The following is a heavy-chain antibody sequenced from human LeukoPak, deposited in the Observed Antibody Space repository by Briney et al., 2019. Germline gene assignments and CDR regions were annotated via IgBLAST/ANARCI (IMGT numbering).Heavy chain of an antibody. CDR3: ARDRMVVPAAKASHNWFDP. D-gene: IGHD2-2*01. J-gene: IGHJ5*02. Sequence: GASVKVSCKASGYTFTGYYMHWVRQAPGQGLEWMGIINPSGGSTSYAQKFQGRVTMTRDMSTSTVYMELSSLRSEDTAVYYCARDRMVVPAAKASHNWFDPWGQGTLVTASS. CDR1: GYTFTGYY. CDR2: INPSGGST. V-gene: IGHV1-46*01.